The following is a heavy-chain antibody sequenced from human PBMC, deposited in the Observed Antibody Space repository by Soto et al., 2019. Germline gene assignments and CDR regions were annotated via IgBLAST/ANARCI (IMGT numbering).Heavy chain of an antibody. Sequence: QVQLVQSGTEVKKSGSSAKVSCRASGGTSSNFVITWVRQVPGQGLEWLGGILPMFGAVKYAQKFQDRLIITADRSTQTAAMELGSLRSEDTAVYYCARPKRSGYDRGDSYYHTMDVWGHGTTVTVS. D-gene: IGHD3-3*01. CDR3: ARPKRSGYDRGDSYYHTMDV. V-gene: IGHV1-69*06. CDR2: ILPMFGAV. CDR1: GGTSSNFV. J-gene: IGHJ6*02.